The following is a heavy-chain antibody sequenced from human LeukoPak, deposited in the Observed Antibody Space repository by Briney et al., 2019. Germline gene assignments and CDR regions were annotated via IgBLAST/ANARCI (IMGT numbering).Heavy chain of an antibody. Sequence: SETLSLTCTVSGGSLSSYYWSWIRQPPGKGLEWIWYIYYSGSTNYNPSLKSRVTISVDTSKNQFSLKLSSVTAADTAVYYCARADMVQFDYWGQGTLVTVSS. CDR3: ARADMVQFDY. J-gene: IGHJ4*02. V-gene: IGHV4-59*01. D-gene: IGHD2-8*01. CDR1: GGSLSSYY. CDR2: IYYSGST.